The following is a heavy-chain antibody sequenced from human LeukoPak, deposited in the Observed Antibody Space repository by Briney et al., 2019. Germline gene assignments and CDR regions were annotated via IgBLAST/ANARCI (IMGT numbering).Heavy chain of an antibody. V-gene: IGHV3-48*01. J-gene: IGHJ4*02. CDR2: ISSSSSTI. Sequence: PGGSLRLSCAASGFTFSSYSMNWVRQAPGKGLEGVSYISSSSSTIYYADSVKGRFTISRDNAKNSLYLQMNSLRAEDTAVYYCARNYDFWSGYYVLPDYWGQGTLVTVPS. D-gene: IGHD3-3*01. CDR3: ARNYDFWSGYYVLPDY. CDR1: GFTFSSYS.